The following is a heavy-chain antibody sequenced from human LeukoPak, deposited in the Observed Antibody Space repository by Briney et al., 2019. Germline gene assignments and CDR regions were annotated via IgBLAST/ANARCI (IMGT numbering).Heavy chain of an antibody. V-gene: IGHV4-34*01. J-gene: IGHJ4*02. D-gene: IGHD5-24*01. CDR2: INHSGST. CDR1: GGSFSGYY. Sequence: SETPSLTCAVYGGSFSGYYWSWIRQPPGKGLEWIGEINHSGSTNYNPSLKSRVTISVDTSKNQFSLKLSSVTAADTAVYYCARSDGYNFYFDYWGQGTLVTVSS. CDR3: ARSDGYNFYFDY.